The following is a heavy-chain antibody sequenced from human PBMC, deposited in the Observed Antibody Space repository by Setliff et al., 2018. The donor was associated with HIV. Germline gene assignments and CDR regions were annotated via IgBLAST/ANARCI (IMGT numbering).Heavy chain of an antibody. Sequence: GGSLRLSCAVSGFTFNNSHWMHWVRQAQGKGLMWVSHISDDGTRTSYADSVKGRCIMSRDIAKKAVYLHMSSLSVEDTAIYYCASHSFGISPPGKDWGQGTLVTVSS. V-gene: IGHV3-74*01. CDR3: ASHSFGISPPGKD. CDR1: GFTFNNSHW. D-gene: IGHD3-16*01. J-gene: IGHJ4*02. CDR2: ISDDGTRT.